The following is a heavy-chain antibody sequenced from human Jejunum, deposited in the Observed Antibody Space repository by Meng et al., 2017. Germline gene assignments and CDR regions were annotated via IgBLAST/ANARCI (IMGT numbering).Heavy chain of an antibody. CDR2: IYYSGST. J-gene: IGHJ4*02. Sequence: EESVPGLVSPSETPSLTCTVSGGSVSSGNYYWSWLRQPPGKGLEWIGYIYYSGSTNYNPSLKSRVTISVDTSKNQFSLKLSSVTAADTAVYYCARGGFFEAAAANLIDSWGQGTLVTVSS. D-gene: IGHD6-13*01. CDR3: ARGGFFEAAAANLIDS. V-gene: IGHV4-61*01. CDR1: GGSVSSGNYY.